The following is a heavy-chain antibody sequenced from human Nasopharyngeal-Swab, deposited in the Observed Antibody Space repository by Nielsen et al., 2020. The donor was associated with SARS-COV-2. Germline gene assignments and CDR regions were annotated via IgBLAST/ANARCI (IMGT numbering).Heavy chain of an antibody. CDR3: ARGGSSGESSFDY. Sequence: SCKASGYTFTGYYMHWVRQAPGKGLEWLGVISYDGSIKRSADSVEGRFTISRDNSKNTLYLQMNSLRTDDTAVYYCARGGSSGESSFDYWGQGTLVTVSA. CDR1: GYTFTGYY. CDR2: ISYDGSIK. V-gene: IGHV3-30-3*01. J-gene: IGHJ4*02. D-gene: IGHD5-12*01.